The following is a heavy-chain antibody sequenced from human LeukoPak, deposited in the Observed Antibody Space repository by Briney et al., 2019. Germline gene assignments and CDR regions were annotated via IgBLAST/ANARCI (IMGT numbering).Heavy chain of an antibody. V-gene: IGHV3-66*02. D-gene: IGHD6-6*01. CDR1: GVTSNY. J-gene: IGHJ4*02. CDR3: AGGGEAARSLAY. CDR2: IYNGGTT. Sequence: GGSLTLSCAASGVTSNYMTWVRQAPGKGLEWVSVIYNGGTTYYADSVKGRFTISRDNSKSTLFVYLQMNSLRTDDTALYYCAGGGEAARSLAYWGQGALVTVSS.